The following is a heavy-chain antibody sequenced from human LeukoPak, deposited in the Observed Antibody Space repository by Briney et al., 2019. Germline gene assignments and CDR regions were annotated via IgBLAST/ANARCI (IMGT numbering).Heavy chain of an antibody. V-gene: IGHV4-34*01. CDR2: INHSGST. CDR3: ASGYSSSWYPFLGY. D-gene: IGHD6-13*01. Sequence: SETLSLTCTVFGDSISSYYWSWIRQPPGKGLEWIGEINHSGSTNYNPSLKSRVTISVDTSKNQFSLKLSSVTAADTAVYYCASGYSSSWYPFLGYWGQGTLVTVSS. CDR1: GDSISSYY. J-gene: IGHJ4*02.